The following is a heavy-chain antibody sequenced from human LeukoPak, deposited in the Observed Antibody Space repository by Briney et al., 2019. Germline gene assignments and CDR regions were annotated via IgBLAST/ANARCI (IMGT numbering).Heavy chain of an antibody. Sequence: GGSLRLSCAASGFTLSSYVMSWVRQAPGKGLEWVSDISGSGGSTYYADSVKGRFTVSRDNSKSTLYLQMNSLRAEDTAVYYCAKGRRDGYNYGVDVWGQGTTVTVSS. J-gene: IGHJ6*02. CDR3: AKGRRDGYNYGVDV. V-gene: IGHV3-23*01. D-gene: IGHD5-24*01. CDR2: ISGSGGST. CDR1: GFTLSSYV.